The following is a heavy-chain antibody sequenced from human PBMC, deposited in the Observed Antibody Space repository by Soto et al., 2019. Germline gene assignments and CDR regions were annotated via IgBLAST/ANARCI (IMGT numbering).Heavy chain of an antibody. D-gene: IGHD6-19*01. CDR1: GGTFSSYA. CDR3: ARGGSGWPFDY. J-gene: IGHJ4*02. Sequence: QGQLVQSGAEVKKPGSSVKVSCKASGGTFSSYAISWVRQAPGQGLEWMGGIRPIFGTANYAQKFQGRVTITADESTRTAYMELSSLSSEDTGVYCCARGGSGWPFDYWGQGTLVTVSS. CDR2: IRPIFGTA. V-gene: IGHV1-69*01.